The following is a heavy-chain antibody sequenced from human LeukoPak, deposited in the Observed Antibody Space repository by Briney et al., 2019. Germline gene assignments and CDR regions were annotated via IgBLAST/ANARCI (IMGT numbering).Heavy chain of an antibody. J-gene: IGHJ5*02. D-gene: IGHD6-13*01. Sequence: ASVKVSCKASGYTFTSYDINWVRQATGQGLEWMGWMNPNSGNTGYAQKFQGRVTMTRNNSISTAYMELSSLRSEDTAVYYCARTKGIAAAGTINWFDPWGQGTLVTVSS. V-gene: IGHV1-8*01. CDR3: ARTKGIAAAGTINWFDP. CDR1: GYTFTSYD. CDR2: MNPNSGNT.